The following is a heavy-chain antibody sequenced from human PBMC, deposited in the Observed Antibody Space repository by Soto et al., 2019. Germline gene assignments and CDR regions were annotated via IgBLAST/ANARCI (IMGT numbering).Heavy chain of an antibody. CDR3: AKDAYTPLRTTAQDSGGLDH. D-gene: IGHD4-4*01. CDR1: GFTFRFFD. V-gene: IGHV3-30*18. CDR2: ISRDGNNK. J-gene: IGHJ4*02. Sequence: QVQLVESGGGVVQPGRSLRLSCATSGFTFRFFDMHWVRQAPGKGPEWVAIISRDGNNKDYGDSVKGRFTISRDNSKQTLYLQMNSLRGEDTAVYYCAKDAYTPLRTTAQDSGGLDHWGRGALVTVSS.